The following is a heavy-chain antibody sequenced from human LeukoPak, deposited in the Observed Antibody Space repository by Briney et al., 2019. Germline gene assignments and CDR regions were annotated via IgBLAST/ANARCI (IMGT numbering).Heavy chain of an antibody. CDR1: GFTASSNY. J-gene: IGHJ4*02. V-gene: IGHV3-53*01. D-gene: IGHD5-12*01. CDR3: ARGGYSGYDPGLDN. Sequence: PGGSLRLSCAASGFTASSNYMSWVRQAPGKGLEWVSVIYSDDRTYYADSVKGRFTISRENAKNSLYLQMNSLRAGDTAVYYCARGGYSGYDPGLDNWGQGTLVTVSS. CDR2: IYSDDRT.